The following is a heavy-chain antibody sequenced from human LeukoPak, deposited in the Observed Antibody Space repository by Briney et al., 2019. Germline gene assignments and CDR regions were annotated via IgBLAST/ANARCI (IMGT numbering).Heavy chain of an antibody. CDR3: AKDVTGTGAFDI. CDR2: ITWNSGTI. Sequence: GGSLRLSCVASGFTFDDYAMHWVRQGPGKGLEWVSGITWNSGTIGYADSVKGRFTISRDNAKNSLYLQMNSLRAEDTALYYCAKDVTGTGAFDIWGQGTMVTVSS. D-gene: IGHD1-7*01. J-gene: IGHJ3*02. CDR1: GFTFDDYA. V-gene: IGHV3-9*01.